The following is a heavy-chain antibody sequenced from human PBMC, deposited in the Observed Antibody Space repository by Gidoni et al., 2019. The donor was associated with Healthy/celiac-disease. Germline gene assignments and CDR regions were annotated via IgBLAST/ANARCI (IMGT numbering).Heavy chain of an antibody. V-gene: IGHV3-23*01. D-gene: IGHD3-10*01. CDR2: ISGSGGST. CDR3: AKATTMVRGPSDY. Sequence: EVQLLESGGGLVQPGGSLRLSCAASGCTFRSYAMSWVRQAPGKGLEWVSAISGSGGSTYYADSVKGRFTISRDNSKNTLYLQMNSLRAEDTAVYYCAKATTMVRGPSDYWGQGTLVTVSS. CDR1: GCTFRSYA. J-gene: IGHJ4*02.